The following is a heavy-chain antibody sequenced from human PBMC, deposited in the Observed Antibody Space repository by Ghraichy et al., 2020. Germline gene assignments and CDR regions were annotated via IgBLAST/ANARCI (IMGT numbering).Heavy chain of an antibody. CDR1: GFTFSSYS. Sequence: GGSLRLSCAASGFTFSSYSMNWVRQAPGKGLEWVSSISSSSSYIYYADSVKGRFTISRDNAKNSLYLQMNSLRAEDTAVYYCARVGCSSTSCYDRAGSLYYYYGMDVWGQGTTVTVSS. V-gene: IGHV3-21*01. D-gene: IGHD2-2*01. CDR2: ISSSSSYI. CDR3: ARVGCSSTSCYDRAGSLYYYYGMDV. J-gene: IGHJ6*02.